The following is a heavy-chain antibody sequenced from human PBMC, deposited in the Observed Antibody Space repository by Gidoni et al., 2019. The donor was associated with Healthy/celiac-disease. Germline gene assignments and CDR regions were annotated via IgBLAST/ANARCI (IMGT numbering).Heavy chain of an antibody. V-gene: IGHV1-46*01. CDR1: GYTFTSYY. CDR3: ARVLPYYDSSGYYYGPFDY. D-gene: IGHD3-22*01. Sequence: QVQLVQSGAEVKKPGASVKVSCKASGYTFTSYYMHWVRQAPGQGLEWMGIINPSGGSTSYAQKLQGRVTMTRDTSTSTVYMELSSLRSEDTAVYYCARVLPYYDSSGYYYGPFDYWGQGTLVTVSS. CDR2: INPSGGST. J-gene: IGHJ4*02.